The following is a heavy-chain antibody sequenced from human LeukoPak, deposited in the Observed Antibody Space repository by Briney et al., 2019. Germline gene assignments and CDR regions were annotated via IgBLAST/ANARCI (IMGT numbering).Heavy chain of an antibody. CDR2: IYYSGST. CDR3: ARRRAFDI. Sequence: SETLSLTCTVPGGSISSSSYYWGWIRQPPGKGLEWIGSIYYSGSTYYNPSLKSRVTISVDTSKNQFSLKLSSVTAADTAVYYCARRRAFDIWGQGTMVTVSS. J-gene: IGHJ3*02. V-gene: IGHV4-39*01. CDR1: GGSISSSSYY.